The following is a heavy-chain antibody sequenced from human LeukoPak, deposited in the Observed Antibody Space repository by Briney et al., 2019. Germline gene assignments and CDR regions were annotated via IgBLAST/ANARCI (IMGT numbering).Heavy chain of an antibody. Sequence: ASVKVSCKASGYTFTGYYMHWVRQAPGQGLEWMGWINPNSGGTNYAQKFQGRVTMTRDTSISPAYMELSRLRSDDTAVYYCASASPRYALDPQNYYYYRMDVWGQGTTVSV. V-gene: IGHV1-2*02. CDR3: ASASPRYALDPQNYYYYRMDV. J-gene: IGHJ6*02. CDR2: INPNSGGT. D-gene: IGHD2-2*01. CDR1: GYTFTGYY.